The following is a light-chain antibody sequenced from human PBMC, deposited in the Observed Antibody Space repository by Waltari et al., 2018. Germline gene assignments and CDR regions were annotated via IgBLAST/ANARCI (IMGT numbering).Light chain of an antibody. J-gene: IGKJ4*01. Sequence: DTLMTQSPSPLSASVGDRVTITFRASQAISTYVNWYQQTPGMAPKLLIFSSSTLHRGVSSRFSGSGSGTEFTLTISNLQPDDFTTYYCQQSYSAPLAFGGGTKLDI. CDR2: SSS. CDR1: QAISTY. V-gene: IGKV1-39*01. CDR3: QQSYSAPLA.